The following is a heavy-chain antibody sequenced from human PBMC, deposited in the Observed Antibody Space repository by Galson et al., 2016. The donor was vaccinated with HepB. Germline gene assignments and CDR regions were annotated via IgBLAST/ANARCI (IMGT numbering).Heavy chain of an antibody. CDR1: GYTFSTHV. D-gene: IGHD5-12*01. V-gene: IGHV5-10-1*01. CDR3: ARRDSGYNWFDS. CDR2: IHPSDSHT. Sequence: QSGAEVKKPGDSLRISCQASGYTFSTHVIIWVRQMPGKGLEWMGTIHPSDSHTDYSPSFQGRFTFSVEKSLNTAYLHWSSLKASDSAIYYCARRDSGYNWFDSWGQGTLLTVSS. J-gene: IGHJ5*01.